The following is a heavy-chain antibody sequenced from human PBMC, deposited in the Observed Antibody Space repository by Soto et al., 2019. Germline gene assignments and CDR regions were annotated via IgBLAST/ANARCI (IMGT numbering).Heavy chain of an antibody. CDR2: IKSKTDGGTT. CDR3: TTGGGYCSGGSCYWGLYYYYYGMDV. D-gene: IGHD2-15*01. Sequence: PGGSLRLSCAASGFTFSNAWMSWVRQAPGKGLEWVGRIKSKTDGGTTDYAAPVKGRFTISRDDSKNTLYLQMNSLKTEGTAVYYCTTGGGYCSGGSCYWGLYYYYYGMDVWGQGTTVTVSS. V-gene: IGHV3-15*01. CDR1: GFTFSNAW. J-gene: IGHJ6*02.